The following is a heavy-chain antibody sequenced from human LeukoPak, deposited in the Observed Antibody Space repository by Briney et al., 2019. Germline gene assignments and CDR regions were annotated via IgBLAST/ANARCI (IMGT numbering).Heavy chain of an antibody. D-gene: IGHD6-13*01. CDR2: INLSGGST. Sequence: GASVKVSSQASVSSFTRSYMHCVRQAPGRGLEWMGIINLSGGSTSYAQKFQCRVTITANESTSTAYMELSSMRSEDTAVYYCARGAAPDYFDYWGQGTLVTVS. CDR3: ARGAAPDYFDY. V-gene: IGHV1-46*01. J-gene: IGHJ4*02. CDR1: VSSFTRSY.